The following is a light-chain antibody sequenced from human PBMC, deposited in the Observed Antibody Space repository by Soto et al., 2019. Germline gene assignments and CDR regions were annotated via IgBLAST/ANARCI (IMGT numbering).Light chain of an antibody. CDR2: AAS. J-gene: IGKJ2*01. CDR3: QQSYSTPYT. CDR1: QSISSY. V-gene: IGKV1-39*01. Sequence: DIQMTQSPSSLSASVGDRVTITCRASQSISSYLNWYQQKPGKAPKLLIYAASSLQSGVPSRFSGSGSGTDFNLTISSLQPEDFATYYCQQSYSTPYTFGQGTTLEIK.